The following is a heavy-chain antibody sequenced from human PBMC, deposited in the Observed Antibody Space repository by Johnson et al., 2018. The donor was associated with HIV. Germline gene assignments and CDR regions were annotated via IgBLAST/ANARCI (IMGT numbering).Heavy chain of an antibody. J-gene: IGHJ3*02. CDR3: ARDRYYDSSGSHAFDI. CDR2: ISGSGDTT. V-gene: IGHV3-23*01. CDR1: GFTFRSYG. D-gene: IGHD3-22*01. Sequence: SGFTFRSYGMSWVRQAPGQGLEWVSSISGSGDTTHYADSVKGRLTITSDISRNTLYLHMEERRAEDTSVYYCARDRYYDSSGSHAFDIWGQGTMVTVSS.